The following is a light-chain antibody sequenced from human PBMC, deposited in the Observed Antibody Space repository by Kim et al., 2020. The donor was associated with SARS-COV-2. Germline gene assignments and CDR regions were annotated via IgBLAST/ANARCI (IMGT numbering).Light chain of an antibody. J-gene: IGKJ1*01. CDR3: QQFGRPPKT. CDR1: HCSTTY. V-gene: IGKV3-20*01. Sequence: SPGERAPPARPGREHCSTTYLAWYQHKPGQAPRLLIYSTSYRATDIPDRFSGTGSGTDFTLTINRLEPEDFAVYYCQQFGRPPKTFGQGTKVDIK. CDR2: STS.